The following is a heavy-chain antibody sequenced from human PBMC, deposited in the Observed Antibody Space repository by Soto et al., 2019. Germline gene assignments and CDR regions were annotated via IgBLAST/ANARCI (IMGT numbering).Heavy chain of an antibody. CDR1: GGSFSGYY. Sequence: QVQLQQWGAGLLKPSETLSLTCAVSGGSFSGYYWSWIRQPPGKGLEWIGEINHSGSTNYNPSLKSRVTISVDTSKNQFSLKLSSVTAADTAVYYCARAKRTPRTISYYYYMDVWGKGTTVTVSS. CDR2: INHSGST. J-gene: IGHJ6*03. CDR3: ARAKRTPRTISYYYYMDV. V-gene: IGHV4-34*01. D-gene: IGHD3-3*01.